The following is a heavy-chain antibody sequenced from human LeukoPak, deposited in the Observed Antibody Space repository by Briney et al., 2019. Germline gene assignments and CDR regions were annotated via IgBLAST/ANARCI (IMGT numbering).Heavy chain of an antibody. J-gene: IGHJ4*02. V-gene: IGHV4-39*07. Sequence: SETLSLTCSVSGGSISTIVYYWGWIRQSPGRGLQWIGSIAYTGSTFYNPSLESRVTISVDTSTNQFSLELSSVTAADTAVYYCARVPVYLYDSSGLYYFDYWGQGTPVTVSS. CDR3: ARVPVYLYDSSGLYYFDY. CDR1: GGSISTIVYY. D-gene: IGHD3-22*01. CDR2: IAYTGST.